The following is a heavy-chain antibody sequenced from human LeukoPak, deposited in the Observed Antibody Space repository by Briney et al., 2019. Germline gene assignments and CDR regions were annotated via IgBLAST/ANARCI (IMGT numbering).Heavy chain of an antibody. J-gene: IGHJ4*01. CDR2: IAISGTYI. V-gene: IGHV3-21*01. CDR1: GFILSDYN. Sequence: GGSLRLSCAASGFILSDYNMNWVRQAPGKGLEWVSFIAISGTYITYADSLKGRFTISRDNAKNSLYLQMNSLRAEDTAVYYCTRDLSATARAYDYWGHGTLVTVFS. CDR3: TRDLSATARAYDY. D-gene: IGHD1-26*01.